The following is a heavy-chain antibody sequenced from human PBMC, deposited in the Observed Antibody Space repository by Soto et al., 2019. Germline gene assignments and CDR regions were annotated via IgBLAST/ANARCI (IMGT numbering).Heavy chain of an antibody. CDR1: GGSISSGDYF. CDR2: IYYTGST. D-gene: IGHD3-3*01. Sequence: QVRLQESGPGLVKPSQTLSLTCTVSGGSISSGDYFWSWVRQPPGKGLEWIGYIYYTGSTSYNPSLKIRITMSVDTSKNQFSLKVSSVTAADTAVYFCARDYGYYRLYDYWGQGTRVTVSS. CDR3: ARDYGYYRLYDY. J-gene: IGHJ4*02. V-gene: IGHV4-30-4*01.